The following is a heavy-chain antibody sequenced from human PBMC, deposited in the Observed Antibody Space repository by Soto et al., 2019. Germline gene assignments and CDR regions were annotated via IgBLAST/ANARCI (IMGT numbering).Heavy chain of an antibody. CDR3: AHQGASLNY. V-gene: IGHV2-5*02. CDR2: IYWDDDD. Sequence: QITLKESGPTLVKPTQTLTLTCTFSGFSLNTSGVGVGWFRQPPGKALEWLALIYWDDDDRYSPSLKSRLTITKDTSKNQVVRTMTNMDPVDTATYYCAHQGASLNYWGQGTLVTVSS. J-gene: IGHJ4*02. D-gene: IGHD3-16*01. CDR1: GFSLNTSGVG.